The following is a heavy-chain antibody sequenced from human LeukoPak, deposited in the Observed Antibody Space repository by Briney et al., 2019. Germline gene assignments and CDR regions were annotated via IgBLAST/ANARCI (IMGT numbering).Heavy chain of an antibody. CDR3: ARMNYYYYYMDV. CDR1: GFSLSTSGMC. V-gene: IGHV2-70*11. J-gene: IGHJ6*03. Sequence: SGPALVKPTQTLTLTCTFSGFSLSTSGMCVSWIRQPPGKALEWLSRIDWDDDKYYSTSLKTRLTISKDPSKNQVVLTMTKMDPVDTATYYCARMNYYYYYMDVWGKGTTVTVSS. CDR2: IDWDDDK.